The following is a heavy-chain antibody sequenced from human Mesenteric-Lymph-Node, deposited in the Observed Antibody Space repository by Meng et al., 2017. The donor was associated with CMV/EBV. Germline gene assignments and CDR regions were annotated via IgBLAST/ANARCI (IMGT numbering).Heavy chain of an antibody. J-gene: IGHJ6*02. CDR1: GFTFSTFA. CDR2: IYAGLSST. V-gene: IGHV3-23*03. D-gene: IGHD6-13*01. CDR3: AKELVAAALWGMDV. Sequence: GGSLRLSCAASGFTFSTFAMNWVRQAPGRGLAWVSIIYAGLSSTYYADSVKGRFTISRDDSKNTLYLQMNSLRAEDTAVYYCAKELVAAALWGMDVWGQGTTVTVSS.